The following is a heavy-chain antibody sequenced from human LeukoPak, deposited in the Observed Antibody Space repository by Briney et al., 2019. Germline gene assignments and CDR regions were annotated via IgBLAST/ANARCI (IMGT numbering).Heavy chain of an antibody. J-gene: IGHJ4*02. CDR2: NYHSRNT. CDR1: GGSISTYY. D-gene: IGHD1/OR15-1a*01. V-gene: IGHV4-59*01. CDR3: ARSTGTTMFIDY. Sequence: PSESLSLTCTVSGGSISTYYWSWIRQPPGKGLEWLAYNYHSRNTDDNPSLDSRAATSVDTPKNQFSLKLSSVTAADTAVYYCARSTGTTMFIDYWGQGTLVTVSS.